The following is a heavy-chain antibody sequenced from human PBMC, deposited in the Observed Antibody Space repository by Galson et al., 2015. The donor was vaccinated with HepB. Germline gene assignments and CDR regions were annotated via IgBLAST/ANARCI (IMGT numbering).Heavy chain of an antibody. J-gene: IGHJ4*02. D-gene: IGHD3-10*01. CDR1: GFTFSSYS. Sequence: SLRLSCAASGFTFSSYSMNWVRQAPGKGLEWVSSISSSSSYIYYADSVKGRFTISRDNAKNSLYLQMNSLRAEDTAVYYCARDPDIYGLSDAFDYWGQGTLVTVSS. CDR2: ISSSSSYI. V-gene: IGHV3-21*01. CDR3: ARDPDIYGLSDAFDY.